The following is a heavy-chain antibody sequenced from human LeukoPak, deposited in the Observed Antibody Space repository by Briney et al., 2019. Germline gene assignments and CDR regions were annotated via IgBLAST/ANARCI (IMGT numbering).Heavy chain of an antibody. CDR2: IYHSGST. Sequence: SETLSLTCAVSGYSISSGYYGGWIRQPPGKGLEWIGSIYHSGSTYYNPSLKSRVTISVDTSKNRFSLKLSSVTAADTAVYYCARGDTAMFFDYWGQGTLVTVSS. V-gene: IGHV4-38-2*01. D-gene: IGHD5-18*01. CDR1: GYSISSGYY. J-gene: IGHJ4*02. CDR3: ARGDTAMFFDY.